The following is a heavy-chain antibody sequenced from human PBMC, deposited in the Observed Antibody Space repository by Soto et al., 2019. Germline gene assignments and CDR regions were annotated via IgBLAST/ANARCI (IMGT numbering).Heavy chain of an antibody. D-gene: IGHD2-15*01. J-gene: IGHJ4*02. CDR1: GYTFTSYW. CDR2: IYPSDSDI. CDR3: VRSGTSSGRFSDY. V-gene: IGHV5-51*01. Sequence: LGESLKISCKGSGYTFTSYWIGWVRQMPGEGLEWMGVIYPSDSDIRYSPSFQGKVTISADKSITTACLQWSSLKAADTAMYYCVRSGTSSGRFSDYWGQGTLVTVSS.